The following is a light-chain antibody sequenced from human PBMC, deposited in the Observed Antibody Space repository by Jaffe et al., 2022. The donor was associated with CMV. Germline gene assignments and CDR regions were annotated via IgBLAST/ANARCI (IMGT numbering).Light chain of an antibody. CDR2: YDS. J-gene: IGLJ1*01. CDR1: NIGTKG. CDR3: QVRESSGDHLYV. V-gene: IGLV3-21*01. Sequence: SYVLTQPPSVSVAPGKTATITCGGDNIGTKGVHWYQQKPGQAPVLVISYDSDRPSGISERFSGSHSGNTATLTISRVEAGDEADYYCQVRESSGDHLYVFGSGTKVTVL.